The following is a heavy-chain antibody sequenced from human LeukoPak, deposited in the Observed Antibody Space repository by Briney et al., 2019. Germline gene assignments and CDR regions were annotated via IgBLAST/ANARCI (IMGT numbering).Heavy chain of an antibody. Sequence: GRSLRLSCAASGFTFSSYGMHWVRQAPGKGLEWVAVIWYDGNNKYYADSVKGRFTISRDNSKSTLYLQMNSLRAEDTAVYYCARSTSSEYDIYHFDYWGQGTLVTVSS. D-gene: IGHD3-9*01. J-gene: IGHJ4*02. CDR2: IWYDGNNK. V-gene: IGHV3-33*01. CDR1: GFTFSSYG. CDR3: ARSTSSEYDIYHFDY.